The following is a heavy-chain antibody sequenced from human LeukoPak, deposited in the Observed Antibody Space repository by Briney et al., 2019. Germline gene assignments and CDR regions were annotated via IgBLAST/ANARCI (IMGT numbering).Heavy chain of an antibody. V-gene: IGHV4-59*08. D-gene: IGHD2-21*01. CDR3: ARVGYCVGECPDY. J-gene: IGHJ4*02. Sequence: SETLSLTCTVSGGSISSYYWSWIRQPPGKGLEWIGYIYYSGSTNYNPSLKSRVTISVDTSKNQFSLKLSSVTAADTAVYYCARVGYCVGECPDYWGQGTLVTVSS. CDR2: IYYSGST. CDR1: GGSISSYY.